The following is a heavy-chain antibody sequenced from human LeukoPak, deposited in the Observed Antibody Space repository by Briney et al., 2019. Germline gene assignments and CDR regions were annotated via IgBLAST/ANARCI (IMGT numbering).Heavy chain of an antibody. J-gene: IGHJ5*02. Sequence: PSQTLSLTCTVSGGSISSGDYYWSWIRQPPGKGLEWIGYIYCSGSTYYNPSLKSRVTISVDTSKNQFSLKLSSVTAADTAVYYCARLYYYDSSGSWFDPWGQGTLVTVSS. CDR3: ARLYYYDSSGSWFDP. V-gene: IGHV4-30-4*01. CDR2: IYCSGST. D-gene: IGHD3-22*01. CDR1: GGSISSGDYY.